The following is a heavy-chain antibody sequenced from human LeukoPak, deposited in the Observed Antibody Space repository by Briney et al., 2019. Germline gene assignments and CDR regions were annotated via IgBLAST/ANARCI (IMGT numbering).Heavy chain of an antibody. CDR1: GYTFTGYY. J-gene: IGHJ4*02. V-gene: IGHV1-46*01. D-gene: IGHD3-10*01. Sequence: ASVKVSCKASGYTFTGYYMHWVRQAPGQGLEWMGIINPSGGSTSYAQKFQGRVTMTRDMSTSTVYMELSSLRSEDTAVYYCARAILTNYGSGSPNFDYWGQGTLVTVSS. CDR3: ARAILTNYGSGSPNFDY. CDR2: INPSGGST.